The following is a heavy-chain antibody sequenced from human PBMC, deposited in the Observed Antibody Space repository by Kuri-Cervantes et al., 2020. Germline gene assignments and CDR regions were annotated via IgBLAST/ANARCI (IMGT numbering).Heavy chain of an antibody. V-gene: IGHV1-2*02. CDR3: ARGTYPRRVVPAARYYYGMDV. Sequence: ASVKVSCKASGYTFTGYYTHWVRQAPGQGLEWMGWINPNSGGTNYAQKFQGRVTMTRDTSISTAYMELSSLRSEDTAVYYCARGTYPRRVVPAARYYYGMDVWGQGTTVTVSS. J-gene: IGHJ6*02. CDR2: INPNSGGT. CDR1: GYTFTGYY. D-gene: IGHD2-2*01.